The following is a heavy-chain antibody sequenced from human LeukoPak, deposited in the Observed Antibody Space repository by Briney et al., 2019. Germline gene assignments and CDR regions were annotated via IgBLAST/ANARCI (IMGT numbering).Heavy chain of an antibody. V-gene: IGHV3-7*01. D-gene: IGHD6-13*01. J-gene: IGHJ4*02. Sequence: GGSLRLSCAASGFTFSTYWMSWVRQAPGKGLEWVANIKQDGSEKYYVDSVKGRFTISRDNAKNPLYLQMNSLRAEDTAMYYCARDSAGDDYWGQGTLVTVSS. CDR3: ARDSAGDDY. CDR1: GFTFSTYW. CDR2: IKQDGSEK.